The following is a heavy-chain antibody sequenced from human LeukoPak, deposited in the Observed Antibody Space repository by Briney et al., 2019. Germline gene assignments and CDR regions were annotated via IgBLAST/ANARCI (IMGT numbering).Heavy chain of an antibody. Sequence: PGRSLRLSCAVSGVTFDDYAMHWVRQAPGKGLEWVSGISWNSGSIVYADSVKGRFTISRDNAKNSLYLQMNSLRAEDTALYYCAKGYCSSTRCAFDIWGQGTMVTVSS. CDR3: AKGYCSSTRCAFDI. CDR2: ISWNSGSI. J-gene: IGHJ3*02. D-gene: IGHD2-2*01. V-gene: IGHV3-9*01. CDR1: GVTFDDYA.